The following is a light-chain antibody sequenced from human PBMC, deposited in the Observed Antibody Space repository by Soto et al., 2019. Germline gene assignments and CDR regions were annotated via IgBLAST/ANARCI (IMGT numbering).Light chain of an antibody. CDR1: QSISSY. CDR2: AAS. J-gene: IGKJ1*01. V-gene: IGKV1-39*01. Sequence: IQMTQSPSSLSSSVEDMVAITSWASQSISSYLNWYQQKPGKAPKLLIYAASSLQSGVPSRFSGSGSGTDFTLTISSLQPEDFATYYCQQSYSTPQTFGQGTKVDIK. CDR3: QQSYSTPQT.